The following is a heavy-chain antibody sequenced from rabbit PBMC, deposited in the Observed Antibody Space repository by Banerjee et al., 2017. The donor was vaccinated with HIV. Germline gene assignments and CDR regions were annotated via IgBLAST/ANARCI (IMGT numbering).Heavy chain of an antibody. J-gene: IGHJ3*01. CDR1: GFDFSSSYW. CDR3: ARDDAGVVGYDWDL. V-gene: IGHV1S45*01. CDR2: IYAGSSGST. Sequence: QEQLVESGGGLVQPEGSLTLTCKASGFDFSSSYWICWVRQAPGKGLEWIACIYAGSSGSTQYANWAKGRFTISKISSTTVTLQMTSLTAADTATYFCARDDAGVVGYDWDLWGQGTLVTVS. D-gene: IGHD4-2*01.